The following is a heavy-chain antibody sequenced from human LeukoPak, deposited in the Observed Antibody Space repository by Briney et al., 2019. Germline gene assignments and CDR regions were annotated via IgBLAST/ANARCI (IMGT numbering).Heavy chain of an antibody. V-gene: IGHV4-59*12. J-gene: IGHJ4*02. CDR2: IYYSGST. Sequence: SETLSLTCTVSGGSISSYYWSWIRQPPGKGLEWLGYIYYSGSTYYNPSLKSRVTISVDTSKNQFSLKLSSVTAADTAVYYCARAYYDSSGYYYYYFDYWGQGTLVTVSS. CDR1: GGSISSYY. D-gene: IGHD3-22*01. CDR3: ARAYYDSSGYYYYYFDY.